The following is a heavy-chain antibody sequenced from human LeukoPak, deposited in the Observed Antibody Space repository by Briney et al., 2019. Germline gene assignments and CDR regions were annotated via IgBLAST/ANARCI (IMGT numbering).Heavy chain of an antibody. Sequence: GGSLRLSCAASGFTFSDYYMSWIRQAPGKGLEWVSYISTSGTAVYYAYSVKGRFTISRDNAKNSLYLQMNSLRVEDTSVYYCAKSPGGYSGPFGDWGQGTLVTVSS. J-gene: IGHJ4*02. CDR2: ISTSGTAV. D-gene: IGHD5-12*01. CDR3: AKSPGGYSGPFGD. CDR1: GFTFSDYY. V-gene: IGHV3-11*04.